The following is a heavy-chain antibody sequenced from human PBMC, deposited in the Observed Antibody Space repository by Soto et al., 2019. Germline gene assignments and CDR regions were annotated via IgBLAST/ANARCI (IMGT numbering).Heavy chain of an antibody. D-gene: IGHD6-25*01. CDR1: GFTFSTYT. Sequence: EVHLVESGGGLVQPGGGSLRLSCAASGFTFSTYTMNWVRQAPGKGLEWVSCISPSSTSIFYADSVKGRFTISRDNAKSSLYLQMNSLRDEDTAVDYCATNSGAQSYWGLGTLVTVSS. J-gene: IGHJ4*02. CDR3: ATNSGAQSY. V-gene: IGHV3-48*02. CDR2: ISPSSTSI.